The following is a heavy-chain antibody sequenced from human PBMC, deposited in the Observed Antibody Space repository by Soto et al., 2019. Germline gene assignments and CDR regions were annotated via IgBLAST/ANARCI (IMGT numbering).Heavy chain of an antibody. CDR3: ARLKTDRVYDAFDI. CDR2: IYPGDSDT. V-gene: IGHV5-51*01. CDR1: GYSFTSYW. Sequence: GESLKIYCKGSGYSFTSYWIGWVRQMPGKGLEWMGIIYPGDSDTRYSPSFQGQFTISADKSISTPYLQWSSLKASDTAMYYRARLKTDRVYDAFDIWGQGTMVTVSS. D-gene: IGHD2-8*01. J-gene: IGHJ3*02.